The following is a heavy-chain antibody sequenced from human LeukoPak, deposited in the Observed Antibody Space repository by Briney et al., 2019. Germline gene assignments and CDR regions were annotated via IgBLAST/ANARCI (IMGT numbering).Heavy chain of an antibody. CDR2: ISAYNGNT. CDR1: GYTFTGNG. CDR3: ARDTGAAAGPSYYYYYMDV. Sequence: ASVKVSCKASGYTFTGNGISWVRQAPGQGLEWMGWISAYNGNTNYAQKLQGRVTMTTDTSTSTAYMELRSLRSDDTAVYYCARDTGAAAGPSYYYYYMDVWGKGTTVTVSS. J-gene: IGHJ6*03. D-gene: IGHD6-13*01. V-gene: IGHV1-18*01.